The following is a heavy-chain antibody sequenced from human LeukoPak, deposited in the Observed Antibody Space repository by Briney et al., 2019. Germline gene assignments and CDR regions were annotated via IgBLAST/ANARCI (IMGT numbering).Heavy chain of an antibody. Sequence: SETLSLTCAVSGGSISSGGYAWSWIRQPPGKGLEWIGYIYDSGSTYYNPSLKSRVTISVDTSKNQFSLKLGSVTAADTAVYYCARIYPLDYYDISAYYFDYWGQGTLVTVSS. J-gene: IGHJ4*02. V-gene: IGHV4-30-2*02. CDR3: ARIYPLDYYDISAYYFDY. D-gene: IGHD3-22*01. CDR2: IYDSGST. CDR1: GGSISSGGYA.